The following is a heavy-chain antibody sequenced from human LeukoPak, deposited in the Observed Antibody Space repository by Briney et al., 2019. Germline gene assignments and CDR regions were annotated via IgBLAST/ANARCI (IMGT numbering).Heavy chain of an antibody. CDR3: AGGYYDVLTGLSWFDP. CDR2: IYYSGST. D-gene: IGHD3-9*01. Sequence: SETLSLTCTVSGDSVTTYYWSWIRQPPGKGLEWIGYIYYSGSTNYNPSLKSRVTISVDTSKNQFSLKLRSVTAADTAVYYCAGGYYDVLTGLSWFDPWGQGTLVTVSS. V-gene: IGHV4-59*02. J-gene: IGHJ5*02. CDR1: GDSVTTYY.